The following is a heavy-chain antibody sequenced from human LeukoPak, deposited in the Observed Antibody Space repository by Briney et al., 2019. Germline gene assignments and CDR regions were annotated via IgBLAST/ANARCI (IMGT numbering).Heavy chain of an antibody. Sequence: GGSLRLSCAASGFTFSSYGMHWVRQAPGKGLEWVAVISYDGSNKYCADSVKGRFTISRDNSKNTLYLQMNSLRAEDTAVYYCAKDRYCSSTRCYGDFDYWGQGTLVTVSS. D-gene: IGHD2-2*01. V-gene: IGHV3-30*18. CDR1: GFTFSSYG. CDR3: AKDRYCSSTRCYGDFDY. CDR2: ISYDGSNK. J-gene: IGHJ4*02.